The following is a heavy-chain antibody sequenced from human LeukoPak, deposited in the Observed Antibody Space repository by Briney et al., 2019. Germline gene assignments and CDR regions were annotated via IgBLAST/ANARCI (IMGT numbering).Heavy chain of an antibody. J-gene: IGHJ5*02. Sequence: PGGSLRLSCAASGFTLSSYAMSWVRQAPGKWLEWVSGIRGSGGGTYYADSVKGRFTISRDNSKNTLYLQMNSLRAEDTALYYCAKQVVDPYNWFDPWGQGTLVTVSS. CDR1: GFTLSSYA. D-gene: IGHD2-15*01. CDR2: IRGSGGGT. CDR3: AKQVVDPYNWFDP. V-gene: IGHV3-23*01.